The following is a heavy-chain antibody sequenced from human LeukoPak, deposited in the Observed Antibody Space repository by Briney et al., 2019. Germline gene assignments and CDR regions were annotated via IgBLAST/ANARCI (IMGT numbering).Heavy chain of an antibody. Sequence: GGSLRLSCVALGFTFSSYGMHWVRQAPGKGLEWVAFIRYDGSEKHYEDSVKGRFTISRDNSKNTLYLQMNSLRPEDTAVFYWAQVRLAVRAHWSYPWGRGTLVTVSS. D-gene: IGHD3-10*01. CDR2: IRYDGSEK. CDR1: GFTFSSYG. V-gene: IGHV3-30*02. J-gene: IGHJ5*02. CDR3: AQVRLAVRAHWSYP.